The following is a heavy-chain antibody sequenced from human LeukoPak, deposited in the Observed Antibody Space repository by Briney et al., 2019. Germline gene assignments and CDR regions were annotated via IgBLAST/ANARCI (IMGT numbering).Heavy chain of an antibody. CDR2: ISGGGGNT. J-gene: IGHJ3*02. CDR1: KFAFSSYA. Sequence: PRGSLRLSCAASKFAFSSYAMSWVRQAPGKGLEWVSAISGGGGNTYYADSVKGRFTISRDNSKNTLYLQMNSLRAEDTAVYYCGKNRYSGSLSPFDIWGQGTMVTVSS. D-gene: IGHD1-26*01. V-gene: IGHV3-23*01. CDR3: GKNRYSGSLSPFDI.